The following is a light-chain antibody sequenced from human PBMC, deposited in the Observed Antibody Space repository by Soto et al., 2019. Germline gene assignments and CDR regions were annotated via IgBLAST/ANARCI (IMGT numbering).Light chain of an antibody. CDR1: QTISTL. J-gene: IGKJ1*01. Sequence: DIQMTQSPSTLSASVGDRVTITCRASQTISTLLAWYQQRPGQAPNLLIYKASSLESGVPSKFSGSGPGTDFTLTIRSLQPDDCATYFCQQYSTYPRTFGQGTQVEVK. CDR2: KAS. CDR3: QQYSTYPRT. V-gene: IGKV1-5*03.